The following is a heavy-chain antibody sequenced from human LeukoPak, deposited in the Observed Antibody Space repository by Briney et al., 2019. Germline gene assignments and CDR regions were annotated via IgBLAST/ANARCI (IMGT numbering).Heavy chain of an antibody. CDR3: ARHRCSGGSCYPMNWFDP. J-gene: IGHJ5*02. Sequence: SETLSLTCTVSGGSISSSSYYWGWIRQPPGKGLEWIGSIYYSGSTNYNPSLKSRVTISVDTSKNQFSLKLSSVTAADTAVYYCARHRCSGGSCYPMNWFDPWGQGTLVTVSS. CDR2: IYYSGST. V-gene: IGHV4-39*01. CDR1: GGSISSSSYY. D-gene: IGHD2-15*01.